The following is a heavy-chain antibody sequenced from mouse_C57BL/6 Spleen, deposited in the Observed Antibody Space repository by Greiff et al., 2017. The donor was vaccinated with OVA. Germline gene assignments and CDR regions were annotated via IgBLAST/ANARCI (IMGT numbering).Heavy chain of an antibody. J-gene: IGHJ2*01. D-gene: IGHD1-1*01. Sequence: QVQLQQPGAELVRPGSSVKLSCKASGYTFTSYWMHWVKQRPIQGLEWIGNIDPSDSETHYNQKFKDKATLTVDKSSSTAYMPLSSLTSEDSAVYYCARSRVLRTYYFDYWGQGTTLTVSS. CDR3: ARSRVLRTYYFDY. CDR1: GYTFTSYW. V-gene: IGHV1-52*01. CDR2: IDPSDSET.